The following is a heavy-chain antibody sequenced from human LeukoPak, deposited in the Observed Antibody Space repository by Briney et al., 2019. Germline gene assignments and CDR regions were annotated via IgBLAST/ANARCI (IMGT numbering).Heavy chain of an antibody. CDR3: ARPGYTAGYDL. J-gene: IGHJ3*01. D-gene: IGHD3-9*01. V-gene: IGHV3-48*04. CDR1: GFTFSSYS. CDR2: IDSTSRTI. Sequence: RGSPRLSCAASGFTFSSYSMNWVRQAPGKGLEWISFIDSTSRTIFYAESVKGRFTISRDNAKNLLYLQMNSLRAEDTAVYYCARPGYTAGYDLWGQGTLVTVSS.